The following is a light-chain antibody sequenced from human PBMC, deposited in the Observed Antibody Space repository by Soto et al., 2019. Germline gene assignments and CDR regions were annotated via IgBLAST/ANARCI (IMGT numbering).Light chain of an antibody. V-gene: IGKV3-11*01. Sequence: EIVLTQSPATLSLSPGERATLSCRASQSVSSYLAWYQQKPGQAPRLLIYDASNRATGIPARFSGSGSGTDFTLNISSLEPEEFAVYYCQQRSNWPFLTFGGGTKVEIK. CDR1: QSVSSY. CDR2: DAS. CDR3: QQRSNWPFLT. J-gene: IGKJ4*01.